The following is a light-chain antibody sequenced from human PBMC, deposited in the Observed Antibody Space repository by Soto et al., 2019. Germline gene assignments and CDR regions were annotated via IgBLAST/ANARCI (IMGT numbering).Light chain of an antibody. V-gene: IGKV1-39*01. Sequence: DIQMAQSPSSLSASLVYRFTITCLASQTISNFLSWYQQKPGKAPKLLIYAASGLQSDVPSRFGAGGSGTDFTLNITSLQPEDFATYFCQQSFSTPRTFGQGTKVDI. CDR1: QTISNF. CDR3: QQSFSTPRT. J-gene: IGKJ1*01. CDR2: AAS.